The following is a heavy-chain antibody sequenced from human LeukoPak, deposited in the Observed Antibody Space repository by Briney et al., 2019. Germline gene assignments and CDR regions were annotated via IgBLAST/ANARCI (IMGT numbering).Heavy chain of an antibody. CDR1: GFTFSNYW. CDR2: ISDADGSIT. J-gene: IGHJ4*02. D-gene: IGHD2-15*01. CDR3: ARDLSGYSDY. Sequence: GGSLRLSCAASGFTFSNYWVHWVRQAPGKGLVWVSRISDADGSITDYADSVRGRFTISRDTAKNTLYLEMNSLGAEDTAVYYCARDLSGYSDYWGQGTLVTVSS. V-gene: IGHV3-74*01.